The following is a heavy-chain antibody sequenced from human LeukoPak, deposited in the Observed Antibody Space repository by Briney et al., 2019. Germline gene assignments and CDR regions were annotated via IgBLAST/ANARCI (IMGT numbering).Heavy chain of an antibody. V-gene: IGHV1-2*02. CDR3: ARGGSSGWYPNDL. Sequence: ASVTVSCKASGYTFTVYYMHWVRQAPGQGLEWMGWINPNSGGTNYAQKFQGRVTMTRDTSISTAYMELSRLRSDDTAVYYCARGGSSGWYPNDLWGRGTLVTVSS. J-gene: IGHJ2*01. CDR1: GYTFTVYY. CDR2: INPNSGGT. D-gene: IGHD6-19*01.